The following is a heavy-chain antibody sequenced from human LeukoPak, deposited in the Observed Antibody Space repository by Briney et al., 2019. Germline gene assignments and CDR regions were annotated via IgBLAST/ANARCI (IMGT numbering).Heavy chain of an antibody. D-gene: IGHD6-13*01. Sequence: GASVNVSCKASGGTFSSYAISWVRQAPGQGLEWMGGIIPIFGTANYAQKFQGRVTITTDESTSTAYMELSSLRSEDTAVYYCARATRGYSSSWYDSSWFDPWGQGTLVTVSS. CDR1: GGTFSSYA. J-gene: IGHJ5*02. CDR3: ARATRGYSSSWYDSSWFDP. CDR2: IIPIFGTA. V-gene: IGHV1-69*05.